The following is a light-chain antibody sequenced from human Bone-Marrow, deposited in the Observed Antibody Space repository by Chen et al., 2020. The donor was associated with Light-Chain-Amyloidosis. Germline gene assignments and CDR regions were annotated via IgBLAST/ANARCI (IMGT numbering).Light chain of an antibody. CDR2: DDS. Sequence: SYVLTQPSSVPVAPGQTATIACGGNNIGTTSVHWYQQTPGQAPLLVVYDDSDRPSGIPERLSGSNSGNTATLAISRVEAGDEADYYCQVWDRSSDRPMFGGGTKLTVL. CDR1: NIGTTS. J-gene: IGLJ3*02. CDR3: QVWDRSSDRPM. V-gene: IGLV3-21*02.